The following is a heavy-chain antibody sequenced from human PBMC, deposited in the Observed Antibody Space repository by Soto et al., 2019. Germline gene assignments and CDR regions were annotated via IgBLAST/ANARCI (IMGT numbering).Heavy chain of an antibody. V-gene: IGHV3-21*01. CDR2: ISSSSSYI. CDR3: ARLDRGSLDY. J-gene: IGHJ4*02. D-gene: IGHD6-25*01. CDR1: GFTFSSHS. Sequence: GGSLILSCAASGFTFSSHSMNWVRQAPGKGLEWVSSISSSSSYIYYADSVKGRFTISRDNAKNLVYLQMNSLRAEDTAVYYCARLDRGSLDYWGRGTLVTVSP.